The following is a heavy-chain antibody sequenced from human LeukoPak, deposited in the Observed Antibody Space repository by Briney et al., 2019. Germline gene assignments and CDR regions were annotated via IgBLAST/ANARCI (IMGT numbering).Heavy chain of an antibody. CDR1: GGSISSYY. D-gene: IGHD3-9*01. J-gene: IGHJ4*02. CDR2: INHSGST. Sequence: SSETLSLTCTVSGGSISSYYWSWIRQPPGKGLEWIGEINHSGSTNYNPSLKSRVTISVDTSKNQFSLKLSSVTAADTAVYYCARTPTRIVRYFDWLPDEYYFDYWGQGTLVTVSS. V-gene: IGHV4-34*01. CDR3: ARTPTRIVRYFDWLPDEYYFDY.